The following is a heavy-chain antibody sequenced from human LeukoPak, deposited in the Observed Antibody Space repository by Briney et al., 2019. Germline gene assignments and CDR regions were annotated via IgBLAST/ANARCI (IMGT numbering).Heavy chain of an antibody. D-gene: IGHD2-15*01. Sequence: KPSQTLSLTCTVSGGSISSGNYYWSWIRQPAGKGLEWIGHIYTSGSTNYNPSLKSRVTISVDTSKNQFSLKLSSVTAADTAVYYCARGFGSDDYWGQGTLVTVSS. CDR3: ARGFGSDDY. J-gene: IGHJ4*02. CDR1: GGSISSGNYY. CDR2: IYTSGST. V-gene: IGHV4-61*09.